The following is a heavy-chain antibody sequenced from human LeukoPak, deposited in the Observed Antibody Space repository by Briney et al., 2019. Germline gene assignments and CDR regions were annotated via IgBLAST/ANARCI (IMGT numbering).Heavy chain of an antibody. Sequence: PSETLSHTCTVSGASISSSDYYWGWIRQPPGKGLEWIGSLYSGGLTYYNPSLKGRVTISVDTSKNQFSLKVTSVTAADTAVYSCASGGYSSGWYGSFDIWGQWRVVTVSS. CDR1: GASISSSDYY. D-gene: IGHD6-19*01. CDR3: ASGGYSSGWYGSFDI. V-gene: IGHV4-39*01. J-gene: IGHJ3*02. CDR2: LYSGGLT.